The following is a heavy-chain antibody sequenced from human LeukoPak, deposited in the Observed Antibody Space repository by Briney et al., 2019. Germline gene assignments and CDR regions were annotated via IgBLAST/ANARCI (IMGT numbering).Heavy chain of an antibody. CDR1: GYTFTSCD. Sequence: ASVTVSCKASGYTFTSCDINWVRQATGQGLEWMGWMNPNSGNTGYAQKFQRRGTITRNTSIITAYMDLSSLRSEDTAVYYCARGSRLVRGVTSRRNYYFDYWGQGTLVTVSS. CDR2: MNPNSGNT. V-gene: IGHV1-8*01. J-gene: IGHJ4*02. CDR3: ARGSRLVRGVTSRRNYYFDY. D-gene: IGHD3-10*01.